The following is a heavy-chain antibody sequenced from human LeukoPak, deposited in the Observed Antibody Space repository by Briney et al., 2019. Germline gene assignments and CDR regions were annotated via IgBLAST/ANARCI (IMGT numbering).Heavy chain of an antibody. CDR3: AALGCSGGSCYKLANY. J-gene: IGHJ4*02. Sequence: EASVKVSCKASGYTFTGYYMHWVRQAPGQGLEWMGWINPNSGGTNYAQKFQGRVTMTRDTSISTAYMELSRLRSDDTAVYYCAALGCSGGSCYKLANYWGQGTLVTVSS. V-gene: IGHV1-2*02. D-gene: IGHD2-15*01. CDR2: INPNSGGT. CDR1: GYTFTGYY.